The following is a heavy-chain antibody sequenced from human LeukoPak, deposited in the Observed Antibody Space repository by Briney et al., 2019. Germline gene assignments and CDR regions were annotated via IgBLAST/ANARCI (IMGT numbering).Heavy chain of an antibody. J-gene: IGHJ5*02. V-gene: IGHV3-74*01. CDR1: GFTFSSYW. Sequence: GGSLRLSCAASGFTFSSYWMHWVRQAPGKGLVWVSRINSDGSSTSYADSVKGRFTISRDNAKNTLYLQMNSLRAEDTAVYYCARGRYSSSQFDPWGQGTLVTVSS. CDR3: ARGRYSSSQFDP. D-gene: IGHD6-6*01. CDR2: INSDGSST.